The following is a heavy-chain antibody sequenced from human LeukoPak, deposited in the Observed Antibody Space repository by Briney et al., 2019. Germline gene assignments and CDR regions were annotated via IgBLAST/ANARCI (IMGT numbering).Heavy chain of an antibody. CDR2: MNPNSGNT. J-gene: IGHJ5*02. Sequence: GASVKVSCKASGYTFTSYDINWVRQATGQGLEWMGWMNPNSGNTGYAQKFQGRVTMIRNTSISTAYVELSSLRSEDTAVYYCARGRLSDDLEWLLPVPFDPWGQGTLVTVSS. D-gene: IGHD3-3*01. V-gene: IGHV1-8*01. CDR1: GYTFTSYD. CDR3: ARGRLSDDLEWLLPVPFDP.